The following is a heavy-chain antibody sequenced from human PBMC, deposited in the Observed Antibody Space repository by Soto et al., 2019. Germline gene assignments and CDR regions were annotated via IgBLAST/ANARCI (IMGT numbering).Heavy chain of an antibody. CDR1: GFSLKNARVG. CDR3: ARTWQQLHCYAMDV. D-gene: IGHD6-13*01. J-gene: IGHJ6*02. Sequence: QVTLKESGPVLVKPTETLTLTCTVSGFSLKNARVGMTWIRQPPAKARDWLAVIFSNDEKSYSTSLKSRHTISKDPSKSQVDLTMSNLDPLYTGTYFCARTWQQLHCYAMDVWGQGTTVTVSS. CDR2: IFSNDEK. V-gene: IGHV2-26*01.